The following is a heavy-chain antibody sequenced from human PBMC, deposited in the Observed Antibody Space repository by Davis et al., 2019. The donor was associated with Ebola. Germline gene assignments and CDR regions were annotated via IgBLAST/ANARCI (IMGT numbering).Heavy chain of an antibody. J-gene: IGHJ3*02. D-gene: IGHD2-2*01. CDR2: INANTGGT. Sequence: ASVKVSCKASGYTFTAYYMHWVRQAPGQGLEWMGRINANTGGTNYAQNFQGRVTMTRDTTITTAYMELNSLSSDDTALYYCARVSGPATIFPVCDAFDMWGQGTMVTVSS. V-gene: IGHV1-2*06. CDR1: GYTFTAYY. CDR3: ARVSGPATIFPVCDAFDM.